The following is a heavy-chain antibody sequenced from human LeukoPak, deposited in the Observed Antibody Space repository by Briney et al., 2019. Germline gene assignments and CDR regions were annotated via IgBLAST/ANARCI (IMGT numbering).Heavy chain of an antibody. V-gene: IGHV1-2*02. Sequence: ASVKVSCKASGYTFTGYYMHWVRQAPGQGLEWMGWINPNSGGTNYAQKFQGRVTMTSDTSISTAYMELSRLRSDDTAVYYCARDQDDILTGYYTAPTGYWGQGTLVTVSS. CDR3: ARDQDDILTGYYTAPTGY. CDR1: GYTFTGYY. J-gene: IGHJ4*02. CDR2: INPNSGGT. D-gene: IGHD3-9*01.